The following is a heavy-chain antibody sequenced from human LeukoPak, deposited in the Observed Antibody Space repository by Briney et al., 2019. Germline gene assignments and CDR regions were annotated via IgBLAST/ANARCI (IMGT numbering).Heavy chain of an antibody. D-gene: IGHD4-17*01. Sequence: SERLSLTCTVSGGSISSYYWSWIRQPAGKGLEWIGRIYTSGTTHYNPSLKSRVTMSVDTSKNQFSLKLSSVTAADTAVYYCARLSTVTTSFDYWGQGTLVTVSS. V-gene: IGHV4-4*07. CDR2: IYTSGTT. J-gene: IGHJ4*02. CDR3: ARLSTVTTSFDY. CDR1: GGSISSYY.